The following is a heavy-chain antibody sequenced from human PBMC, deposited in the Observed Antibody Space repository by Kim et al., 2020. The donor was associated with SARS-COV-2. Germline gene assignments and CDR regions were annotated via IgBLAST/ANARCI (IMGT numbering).Heavy chain of an antibody. CDR3: ARPYSGSNYSRLDY. CDR2: ISYDGSNK. CDR1: GFTFSSYA. Sequence: GGSLRLSCAASGFTFSSYAMHWVRQAPGKGLEWVAVISYDGSNKYYADSVKGRFTISRDNSKNTLYLQMNSLRAEDTAVYYCARPYSGSNYSRLDYWGQG. V-gene: IGHV3-30*01. J-gene: IGHJ4*02. D-gene: IGHD1-26*01.